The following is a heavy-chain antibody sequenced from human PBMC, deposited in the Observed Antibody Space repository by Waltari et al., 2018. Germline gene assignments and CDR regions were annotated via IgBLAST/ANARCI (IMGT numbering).Heavy chain of an antibody. CDR3: AREQTTVTD. V-gene: IGHV4-38-2*02. Sequence: QVQLQESGPGLVKPSETLSLTCTVSGYSISSGYYWGWIRQPPGKGLEWIGSIYHSGSTYYNPSLQSRVTISVDTSKNQFSLKLSSVTAADTAVYYCAREQTTVTDWGQGTLVTFSS. CDR1: GYSISSGYY. D-gene: IGHD4-17*01. J-gene: IGHJ4*02. CDR2: IYHSGST.